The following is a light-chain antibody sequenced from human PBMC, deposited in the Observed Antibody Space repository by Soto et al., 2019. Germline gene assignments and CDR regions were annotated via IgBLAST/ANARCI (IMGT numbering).Light chain of an antibody. V-gene: IGKV1-5*03. CDR3: QQYNSFTWT. CDR1: QSISSW. Sequence: DIQITQSPSTLSASVGDRVTITCRASQSISSWLAWYQQKPGKAPKLLIYKASSLESGVPSRFSGSGSGTEFTLTISSLQPDDFATYYCQQYNSFTWTFGQGAMGDI. J-gene: IGKJ1*01. CDR2: KAS.